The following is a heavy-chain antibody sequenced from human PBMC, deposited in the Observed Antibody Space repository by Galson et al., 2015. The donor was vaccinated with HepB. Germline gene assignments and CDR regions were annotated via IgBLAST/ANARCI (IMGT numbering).Heavy chain of an antibody. D-gene: IGHD6-13*01. CDR3: AREGIAAVTNPVDY. J-gene: IGHJ4*02. Sequence: SVKVSCKASGYTFTSYGINWVRQAPGQGLEWMGWISAYNGNTNYAQKFQGRVTMTTDTSTSTAYMEVRSLRSDDTAVYYCAREGIAAVTNPVDYWGQRTLVTVSS. CDR1: GYTFTSYG. V-gene: IGHV1-18*04. CDR2: ISAYNGNT.